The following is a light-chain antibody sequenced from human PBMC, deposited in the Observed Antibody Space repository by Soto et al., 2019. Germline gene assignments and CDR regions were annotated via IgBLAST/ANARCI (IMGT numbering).Light chain of an antibody. V-gene: IGLV1-40*01. J-gene: IGLJ3*02. CDR2: ANN. Sequence: QSVLTQPPSVSGAPGQRVTISCTGNSSNLGAGSDVQWYQQLPGTAPKLLIYANNNRPSGVPDRFSGSKSGTSASLAIIGLQAEDEADYYCQSYDTSLGGPVVFGGGTKLTVL. CDR1: SSNLGAGSD. CDR3: QSYDTSLGGPVV.